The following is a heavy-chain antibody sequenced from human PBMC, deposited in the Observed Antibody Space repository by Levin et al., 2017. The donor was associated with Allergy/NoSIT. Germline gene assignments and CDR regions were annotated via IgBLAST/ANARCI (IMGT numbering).Heavy chain of an antibody. V-gene: IGHV1-18*01. CDR2: ISAYNGNT. CDR3: ARELEQQADY. Sequence: GESLKISCKASGYTFTSYGISWVRQAPGQGLEWMGWISAYNGNTNYAQKLQGRVTMTTDTSTSTAYMELRSLRSDDTAVYYCARELEQQADYWGQGTLVTVSS. J-gene: IGHJ4*02. D-gene: IGHD1/OR15-1a*01. CDR1: GYTFTSYG.